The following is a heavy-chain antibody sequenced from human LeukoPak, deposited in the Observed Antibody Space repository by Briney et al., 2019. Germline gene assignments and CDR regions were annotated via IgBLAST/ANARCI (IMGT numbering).Heavy chain of an antibody. J-gene: IGHJ3*02. CDR1: GGTISSYA. V-gene: IGHV1-69*13. D-gene: IGHD5-18*01. CDR2: IIPIFGTA. CDR3: ADGYSYGFAFDI. Sequence: ASVKVSCKASGGTISSYAISWVRQAPGQGLEWMGGIIPIFGTANYAQKFQGRVTITADESTSTAYMELSSLRSEDTAVYYCADGYSYGFAFDIWGQGTMVTVSS.